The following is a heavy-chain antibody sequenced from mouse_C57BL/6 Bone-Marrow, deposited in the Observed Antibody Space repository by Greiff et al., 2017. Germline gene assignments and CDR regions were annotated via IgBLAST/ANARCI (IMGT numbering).Heavy chain of an antibody. Sequence: VQLQQPGAELVKPGASVKVSCKASGYTFTSYWMHWVKQKPGQGLEWIGRIHPSDSDTNYNQKFKGKATLTVDKSSSPAYMQLSRLTSEDSAVYYCAMDIDYEYDGSLDLARDYWGQGTSVTVSS. V-gene: IGHV1-74*01. CDR2: IHPSDSDT. CDR1: GYTFTSYW. J-gene: IGHJ4*01. CDR3: AMDIDYEYDGSLDLARDY. D-gene: IGHD2-4*01.